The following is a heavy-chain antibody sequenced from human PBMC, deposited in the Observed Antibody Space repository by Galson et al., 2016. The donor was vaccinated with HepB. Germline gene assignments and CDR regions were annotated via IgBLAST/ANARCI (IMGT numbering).Heavy chain of an antibody. CDR2: IDPSDSYT. Sequence: QSGAEVKKPGESLRISCKGSGYSFTSYWISWVRQMPGKGLEWMGRIDPSDSYTNYSPSFQGHVTISADKSMSTAYLQWSSLKASDTATYYCARHRYYYDSSGYYYALGYWGQGTLVTVSS. J-gene: IGHJ4*02. D-gene: IGHD3-22*01. CDR1: GYSFTSYW. CDR3: ARHRYYYDSSGYYYALGY. V-gene: IGHV5-10-1*01.